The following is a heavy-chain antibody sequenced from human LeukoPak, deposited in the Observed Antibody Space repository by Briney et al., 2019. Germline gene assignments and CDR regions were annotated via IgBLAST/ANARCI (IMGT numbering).Heavy chain of an antibody. CDR2: IYYSGST. Sequence: SGTLSLTCTVSGASISSSSYYWGWLRQPPGKGLEWIGSIYYSGSTYYNPSLKSRVTISVDTSKNQFSLKLSSVTAADTAVYYCARTAPETIFGVVIIGGVDYWGQGTLVTVSS. D-gene: IGHD3-3*01. CDR1: GASISSSSYY. CDR3: ARTAPETIFGVVIIGGVDY. V-gene: IGHV4-39*01. J-gene: IGHJ4*02.